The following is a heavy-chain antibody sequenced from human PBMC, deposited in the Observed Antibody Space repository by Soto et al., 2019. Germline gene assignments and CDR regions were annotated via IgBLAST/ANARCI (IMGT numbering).Heavy chain of an antibody. CDR3: ATGEPRDSSSWYGHFDY. CDR1: GYTLTELS. CDR2: FDPEDGET. D-gene: IGHD6-13*01. Sequence: WASVKVSCKVSGYTLTELSMHWVRQAPGKGLEWMGGFDPEDGETIYAQKFQGRVTMTEDTSTDTAYMELSSLRSEDTAVYYCATGEPRDSSSWYGHFDYWGQGTLVTVSS. J-gene: IGHJ4*02. V-gene: IGHV1-24*01.